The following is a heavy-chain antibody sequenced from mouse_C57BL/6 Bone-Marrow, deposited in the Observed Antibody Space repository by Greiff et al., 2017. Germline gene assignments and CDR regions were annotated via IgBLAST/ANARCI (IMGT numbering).Heavy chain of an antibody. CDR2: IYWDDDK. Sequence: QVQLKESGPGILQSSQTLSLTCSFSGFSLSTSGMGVSWIRQPSGKGLEWLAHIYWDDDKRYNPSLKSRLTISKDTSRNQVFLKITSVDTADTATYYCARSFYYGSSVSYWYFDVWGTGTTVTVSS. CDR3: ARSFYYGSSVSYWYFDV. J-gene: IGHJ1*03. V-gene: IGHV8-12*01. D-gene: IGHD1-1*01. CDR1: GFSLSTSGMG.